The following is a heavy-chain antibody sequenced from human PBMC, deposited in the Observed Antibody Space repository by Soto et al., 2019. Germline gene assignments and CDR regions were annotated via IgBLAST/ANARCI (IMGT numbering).Heavy chain of an antibody. Sequence: GGSLRLSCAASGFTFKRYAMSWVRQAPGKGLEWVSGISGNGDNTYYADSVKGRFTISRDNSKNTLYLQMNSLRAEDAAVYYCGSLRYFDWLYNWFDSWGQGTLVTVSS. CDR3: GSLRYFDWLYNWFDS. CDR2: ISGNGDNT. CDR1: GFTFKRYA. D-gene: IGHD3-9*01. V-gene: IGHV3-23*01. J-gene: IGHJ5*01.